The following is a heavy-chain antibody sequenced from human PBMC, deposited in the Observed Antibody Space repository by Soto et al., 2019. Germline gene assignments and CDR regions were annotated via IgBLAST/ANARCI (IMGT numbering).Heavy chain of an antibody. CDR2: ITTDKGKT. J-gene: IGHJ4*02. V-gene: IGHV1-18*01. Sequence: QVQLVQSGPEVKKPGASVKVSCKTSGYTFTSYGISWVRQAPGQGLEWMGWITTDKGKTTYAQKFQGRVTITTDTSKSKAYMELRRQRSDDTAMYYCETRSPAFDYWCQGTLVTVSS. CDR1: GYTFTSYG. CDR3: ETRSPAFDY.